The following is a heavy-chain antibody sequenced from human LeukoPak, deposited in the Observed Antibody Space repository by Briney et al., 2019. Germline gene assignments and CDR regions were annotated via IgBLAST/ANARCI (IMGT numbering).Heavy chain of an antibody. CDR2: VYYTGST. CDR1: GGSINCYF. V-gene: IGHV4-59*12. Sequence: PSETLSLTCTVSGGSINCYFWSWIRQSPGKGLEWIGYVYYTGSTNYNPSLKSHFTISMDTSKNQFSRKLSSVTVADTAVYYCARGGRDGSYYFDYWGQGTLVTVSS. J-gene: IGHJ4*02. D-gene: IGHD3-16*01. CDR3: ARGGRDGSYYFDY.